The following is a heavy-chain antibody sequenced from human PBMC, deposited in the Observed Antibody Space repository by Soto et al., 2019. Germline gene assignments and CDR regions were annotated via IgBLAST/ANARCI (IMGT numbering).Heavy chain of an antibody. CDR1: GGSISSGGYY. CDR2: IYYSGST. Sequence: QVQLQESGPGLVKPSQTLSLTCTVSGGSISSGGYYWSWIRQHPGKGLEWIGYIYYSGSTYYNPSLTSRVTISVDTSKNQFSLKLSSVTAADTAVYYCARDFVEDCSGGSCYSWFDPWGQGTLVTVSS. J-gene: IGHJ5*02. V-gene: IGHV4-31*03. D-gene: IGHD2-15*01. CDR3: ARDFVEDCSGGSCYSWFDP.